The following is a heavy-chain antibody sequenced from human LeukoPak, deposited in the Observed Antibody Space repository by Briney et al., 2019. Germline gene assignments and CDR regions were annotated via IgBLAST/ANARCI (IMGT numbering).Heavy chain of an antibody. J-gene: IGHJ5*02. Sequence: GGSLRLSCAASGFTFSSDAMSWVRPAPGKGLDGVSAISGSGGSTYYADSVKGRFTISRDNSKNTLYLQMNSLRAEDTAVYYCAKMVPVGDWFDPWGQGTLVTVSS. CDR3: AKMVPVGDWFDP. CDR1: GFTFSSDA. D-gene: IGHD3-10*01. CDR2: ISGSGGST. V-gene: IGHV3-23*01.